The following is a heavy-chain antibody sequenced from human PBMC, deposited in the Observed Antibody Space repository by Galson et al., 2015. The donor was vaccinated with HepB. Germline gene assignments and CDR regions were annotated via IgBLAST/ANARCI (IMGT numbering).Heavy chain of an antibody. Sequence: SVKVSCKASGYTFTSYGISWVRQAPGQGLEWMGWISAYNGNTNYAQKLQGRVTMTTDTSTSTAYMELRSLRSDDTAVYYCARVGFGLFYSSGWYGGSDAFDIWGQGTMVTVSS. D-gene: IGHD6-19*01. J-gene: IGHJ3*02. V-gene: IGHV1-18*04. CDR3: ARVGFGLFYSSGWYGGSDAFDI. CDR1: GYTFTSYG. CDR2: ISAYNGNT.